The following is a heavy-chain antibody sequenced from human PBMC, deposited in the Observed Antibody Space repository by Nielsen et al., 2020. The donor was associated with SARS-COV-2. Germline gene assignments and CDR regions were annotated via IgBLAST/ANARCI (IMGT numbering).Heavy chain of an antibody. CDR3: AKDVTLVGGDGYDAFDI. D-gene: IGHD1-26*01. CDR1: GDSISNYY. CDR2: IFYSGTT. V-gene: IGHV4-59*01. Sequence: SETLSLTCTVSGDSISNYYWTWIRLPPGKGLEWIGHIFYSGTTNYNPSLKSRVTISRDNAKNFLYLQMNSLRAEDTALYYCAKDVTLVGGDGYDAFDIWGQGTMVTVSS. J-gene: IGHJ3*02.